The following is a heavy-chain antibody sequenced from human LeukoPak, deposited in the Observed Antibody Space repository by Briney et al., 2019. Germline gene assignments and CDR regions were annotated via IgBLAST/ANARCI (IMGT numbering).Heavy chain of an antibody. V-gene: IGHV3-23*01. D-gene: IGHD6-13*01. CDR2: ISGSGGST. Sequence: PGGSLRLSCAASGFTFSSYGMSWVRQAPGKVLEWISAISGSGGSTYYADSVKGRFTISRDNSKNTLYLQMNSLRAEDTAVYYCAKPYSSRSNYYYYYMDVWGKGTTVTISS. CDR1: GFTFSSYG. J-gene: IGHJ6*03. CDR3: AKPYSSRSNYYYYYMDV.